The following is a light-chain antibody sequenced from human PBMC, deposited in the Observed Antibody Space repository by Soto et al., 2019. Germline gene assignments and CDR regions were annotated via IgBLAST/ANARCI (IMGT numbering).Light chain of an antibody. CDR3: QQYNNWPQT. J-gene: IGKJ1*01. CDR2: GAS. CDR1: QSVSSN. V-gene: IGKV3-15*01. Sequence: EIVMTQSPATLSVSPGERATLSCRASQSVSSNLAWYQQKPGQAPRLLSYGASTRATGIPARCSGSGSGTEFTLTISSLQSEDFAVYYCQQYNNWPQTFGQGTKVDIK.